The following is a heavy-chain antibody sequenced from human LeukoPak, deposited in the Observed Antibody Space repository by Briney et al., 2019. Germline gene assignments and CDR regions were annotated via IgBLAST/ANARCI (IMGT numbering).Heavy chain of an antibody. J-gene: IGHJ4*02. D-gene: IGHD6-13*01. CDR1: DGSISSGGYS. CDR2: IYHSGST. Sequence: SETLSLTCAVSDGSISSGGYSWSWIRQPPGKGLEWIGYIYHSGSTYYNPSLKSRVTISVDKSKNQFSLKLSSVTAADTAVYYCARRIAAAGGYYFDYWGQGTLVTVSS. CDR3: ARRIAAAGGYYFDY. V-gene: IGHV4-30-2*01.